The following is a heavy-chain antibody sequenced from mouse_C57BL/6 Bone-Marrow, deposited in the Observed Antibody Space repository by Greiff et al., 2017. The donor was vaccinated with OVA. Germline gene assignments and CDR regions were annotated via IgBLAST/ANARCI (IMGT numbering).Heavy chain of an antibody. CDR3: TTETPYYYGTIYYAMDY. V-gene: IGHV14-1*01. Sequence: EVKLMESGAELVRPGASVKLSCTASGFNIKDYYMHWVKQRPEQGLEWIGRIDPEDGDTEYAPKFQGKATMTADTSSNTAYLQLSSLTSEDTAVYYCTTETPYYYGTIYYAMDYWGQGTSVTVSS. CDR1: GFNIKDYY. D-gene: IGHD1-1*01. J-gene: IGHJ4*01. CDR2: IDPEDGDT.